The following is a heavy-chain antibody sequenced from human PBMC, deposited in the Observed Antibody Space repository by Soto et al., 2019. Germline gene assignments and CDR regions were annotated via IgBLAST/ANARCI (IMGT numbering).Heavy chain of an antibody. J-gene: IGHJ4*02. CDR2: IWSDGSNK. Sequence: QVQLVETGGGVVQPGRSLSLSCAASGFTFSSYGMHWVRQAPGKGLEWVAVIWSDGSNKYYADSVKGRFTISRDNSKNTLYLQMNRLRAEDTAVYYCARDGEMATPVYYFDYWGQGNLVTVFS. CDR3: ARDGEMATPVYYFDY. CDR1: GFTFSSYG. V-gene: IGHV3-33*01. D-gene: IGHD5-12*01.